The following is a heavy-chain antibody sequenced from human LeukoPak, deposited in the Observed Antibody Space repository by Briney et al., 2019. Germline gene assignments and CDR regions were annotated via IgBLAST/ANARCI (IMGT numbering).Heavy chain of an antibody. V-gene: IGHV3-33*01. CDR3: AHRTAFDS. D-gene: IGHD1-14*01. J-gene: IGHJ4*02. CDR1: GFTFSSYG. Sequence: GRSLRLSCAASGFTFSSYGMHWVRQAPGKGLEWVAVIRYDGSEQYYADSVKGRFTISRDNSRDTLYLQMNTLRAKDTAIYYCAHRTAFDSWGQGTLVTVS. CDR2: IRYDGSEQ.